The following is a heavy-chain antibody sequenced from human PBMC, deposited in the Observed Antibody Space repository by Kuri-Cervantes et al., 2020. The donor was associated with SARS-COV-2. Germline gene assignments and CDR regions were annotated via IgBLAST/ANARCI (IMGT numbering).Heavy chain of an antibody. CDR3: ARDENRVVPAAILYYYYYGMDV. CDR1: GFTFSSYG. D-gene: IGHD2-2*01. Sequence: GGSLRLSCAASGFTFSSYGMHWVRQAPGKGLEWVAVIWYDGSNKYYADSVKGRFTISRDNSKNTLYLQMNSLRAEDTAVYYCARDENRVVPAAILYYYYYGMDVWGQGTTVTVSS. V-gene: IGHV3-33*01. CDR2: IWYDGSNK. J-gene: IGHJ6*02.